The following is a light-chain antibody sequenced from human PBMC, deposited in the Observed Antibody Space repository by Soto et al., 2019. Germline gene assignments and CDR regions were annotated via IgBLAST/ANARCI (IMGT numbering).Light chain of an antibody. CDR2: EVS. Sequence: QSVLTQPASVSGSPGQSITISCTGTSSDVGGHDYVSWYQQHPGKAPKVLIYEVSDRPSGVSHRFSGSKSGNTASLTISGLQAEDEADYYCSSFTSSSTLYVFGSGTQLTVL. V-gene: IGLV2-14*01. CDR3: SSFTSSSTLYV. J-gene: IGLJ7*01. CDR1: SSDVGGHDY.